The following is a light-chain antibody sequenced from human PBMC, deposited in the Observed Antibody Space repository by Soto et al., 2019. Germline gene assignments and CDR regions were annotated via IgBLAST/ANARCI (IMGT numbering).Light chain of an antibody. J-gene: IGKJ1*01. CDR2: AAS. CDR1: QDISDH. V-gene: IGKV1-27*01. Sequence: DFQMTQSPSSLSASVGDRVTITCRASQDISDHLAWYQQKPGKGPNLLIYAASTLQSGVPSRFSGGGSGTDFTLTISSLQPEDVATYYCQKYNTSPRTFGQGTKVELK. CDR3: QKYNTSPRT.